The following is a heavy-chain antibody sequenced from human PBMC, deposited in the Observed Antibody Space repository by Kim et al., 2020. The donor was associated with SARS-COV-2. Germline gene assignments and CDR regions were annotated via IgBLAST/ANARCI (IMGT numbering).Heavy chain of an antibody. CDR2: ISYDGSNK. CDR1: GFTFSSYG. CDR3: AKLKVPPDLRFLEWFALRSSDAFDI. V-gene: IGHV3-30*18. J-gene: IGHJ3*02. D-gene: IGHD3-3*01. Sequence: GGSLRLSCAASGFTFSSYGMHWVRQAPGKGLEWVAVISYDGSNKYYADSVKGRFTISRDNSKNTLYLQMNSLRAEDTAVYYCAKLKVPPDLRFLEWFALRSSDAFDIWGQGTMVTVSS.